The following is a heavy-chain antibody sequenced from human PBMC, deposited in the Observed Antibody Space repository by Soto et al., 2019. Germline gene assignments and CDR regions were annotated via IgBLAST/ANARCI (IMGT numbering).Heavy chain of an antibody. CDR3: AGADSSGYYWDDAFDI. Sequence: SVKVSCKASGGTFSSYAISWVRQAPGQGLEWMGGIIPIFGTANYAQKFQGRVTITADKSTSTAYMELSSLRSEDTAVYYCAGADSSGYYWDDAFDIWGQGTMVTVSS. D-gene: IGHD3-22*01. J-gene: IGHJ3*02. CDR2: IIPIFGTA. V-gene: IGHV1-69*06. CDR1: GGTFSSYA.